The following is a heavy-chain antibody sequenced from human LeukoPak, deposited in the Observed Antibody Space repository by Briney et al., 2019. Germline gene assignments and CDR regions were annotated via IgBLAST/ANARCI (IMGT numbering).Heavy chain of an antibody. CDR3: ARDRRVLRFLEWLSPFDP. CDR2: INPSGGST. Sequence: GASVKVSCKASGYTFTSYYMHWVRQAPGQGLERMGIINPSGGSTSYAQKFQGRVTMTRDTSTSTVYMELSSLRSEDTAVYYCARDRRVLRFLEWLSPFDPWGQGTLVTVSS. CDR1: GYTFTSYY. V-gene: IGHV1-46*01. D-gene: IGHD3-3*01. J-gene: IGHJ5*02.